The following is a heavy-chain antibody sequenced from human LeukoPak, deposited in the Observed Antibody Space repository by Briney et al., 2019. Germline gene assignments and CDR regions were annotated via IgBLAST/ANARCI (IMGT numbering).Heavy chain of an antibody. CDR3: ARDGWGATTYYYYYGMDV. V-gene: IGHV3-33*01. J-gene: IGHJ6*02. CDR2: IWCDGSNK. Sequence: GGSLRLSCAASGFTFSSYGMHWVRQAPGKGLEWVAVIWCDGSNKYYADSVKGRFTISRDSSKNTLYLQMNSLRAEDTAVYYCARDGWGATTYYYYYGMDVWGQGTTVTVSS. D-gene: IGHD1-26*01. CDR1: GFTFSSYG.